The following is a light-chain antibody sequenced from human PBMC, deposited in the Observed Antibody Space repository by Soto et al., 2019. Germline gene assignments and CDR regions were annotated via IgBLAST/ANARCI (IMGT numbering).Light chain of an antibody. CDR1: QSVGTN. CDR2: ATS. Sequence: EIVLKQSPATLSLSPGEPAALSCRASQSVGTNLAWYQQKPGQPPRLLIYATSTRVTGVPVRFSGGGSGTDFTLTISSLQSEDFAVYYCQQYNKWPPDYTFGPGTKVDIK. V-gene: IGKV3D-15*01. CDR3: QQYNKWPPDYT. J-gene: IGKJ3*01.